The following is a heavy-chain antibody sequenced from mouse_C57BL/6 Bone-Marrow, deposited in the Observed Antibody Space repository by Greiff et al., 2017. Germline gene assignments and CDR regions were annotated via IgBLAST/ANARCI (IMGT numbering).Heavy chain of an antibody. CDR3: TRREWLLFDY. V-gene: IGHV1-15*01. J-gene: IGHJ2*01. D-gene: IGHD2-3*01. CDR1: GYTFTDYE. Sequence: QVQLQQSGAELVRPGASVTLSCKASGYTFTDYEMHWVKQTPVHGLEWIGAIDPATGGTAYNQKFKGKAILTADKSSSTAYMELRSLTSEDSAVYYCTRREWLLFDYWGQGTTLTVSS. CDR2: IDPATGGT.